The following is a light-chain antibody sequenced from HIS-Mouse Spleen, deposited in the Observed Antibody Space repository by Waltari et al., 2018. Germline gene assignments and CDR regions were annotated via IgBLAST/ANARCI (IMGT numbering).Light chain of an antibody. J-gene: IGLJ3*02. CDR2: DVS. CDR1: SSDVGGYNY. CDR3: SSYTSSSTLRV. V-gene: IGLV2-14*03. Sequence: QSALTQPASVSGSPGQSITISCTGTSSDVGGYNYVSWYQQHPGKAPKLMIYDVSNQPSGVSNRLSGSKSGNTASLTISGLQAEDEADYYCSSYTSSSTLRVFGGGTKLTVL.